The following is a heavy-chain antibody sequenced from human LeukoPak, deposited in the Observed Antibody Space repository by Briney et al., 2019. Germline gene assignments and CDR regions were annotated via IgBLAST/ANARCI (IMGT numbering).Heavy chain of an antibody. CDR1: EFTFSTYG. V-gene: IGHV3-30*18. CDR3: AKGAHTVVTPAYYYMDV. J-gene: IGHJ6*03. Sequence: GRSLRLSCAASEFTFSTYGMHWVRQAPGKGLEWVAAISYDGSNKYYADSVKGRFTISRDNSKNTLYLQMNSLRAEDTAVYYCAKGAHTVVTPAYYYMDVWGKGTTVTVSS. D-gene: IGHD4-23*01. CDR2: ISYDGSNK.